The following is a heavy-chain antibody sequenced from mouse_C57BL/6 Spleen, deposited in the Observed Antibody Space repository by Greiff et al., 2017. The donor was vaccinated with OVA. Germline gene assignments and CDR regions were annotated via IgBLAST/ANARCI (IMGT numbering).Heavy chain of an antibody. J-gene: IGHJ2*01. CDR2: IYPGDGDT. CDR1: GYAFSSYW. V-gene: IGHV1-80*01. D-gene: IGHD2-5*01. CDR3: ARPDCYSNFFDY. Sequence: VQLQQSGAELVKPGASVKISCKASGYAFSSYWMNWVKQRPGKGLEWIGQIYPGDGDTNYNGKFKGTATLTADKSSSTAYMQLSSLTSEDSAVYFCARPDCYSNFFDYWGQGTTLTVSS.